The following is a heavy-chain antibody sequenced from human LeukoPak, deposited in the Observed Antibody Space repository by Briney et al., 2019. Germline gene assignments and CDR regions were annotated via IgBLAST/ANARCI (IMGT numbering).Heavy chain of an antibody. CDR3: AKADIDANRPDY. D-gene: IGHD5-12*01. CDR2: ASGRSIYT. J-gene: IGHJ4*02. Sequence: SGGSLRLSCAASGFTFSDYYMSWIRQAPGKGLEWVSYASGRSIYTNYADSVKGRFTISRDNAKNTLYLQMNSLRAEDTAVYYCAKADIDANRPDYWGQGTLVTVSS. CDR1: GFTFSDYY. V-gene: IGHV3-11*03.